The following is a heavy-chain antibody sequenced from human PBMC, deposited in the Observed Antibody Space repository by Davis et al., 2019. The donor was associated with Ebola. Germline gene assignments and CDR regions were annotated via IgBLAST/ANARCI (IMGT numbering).Heavy chain of an antibody. D-gene: IGHD6-13*01. CDR3: AHSPAAAGTFDP. J-gene: IGHJ5*02. CDR1: GFSLSTTGVG. Sequence: SGPTLVKPTQTLMLTCTFSGFSLSTTGVGVGWIRQPPGKALECLALIYWDDGKRYSPSLKTRLTITKDTSKNQVVLTTTNMDPVDTATYYCAHSPAAAGTFDPWGQGTLVTVSS. CDR2: IYWDDGK. V-gene: IGHV2-5*02.